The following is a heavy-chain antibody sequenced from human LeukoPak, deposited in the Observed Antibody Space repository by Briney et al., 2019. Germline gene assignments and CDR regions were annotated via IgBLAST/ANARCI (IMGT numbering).Heavy chain of an antibody. V-gene: IGHV3-21*01. Sequence: GGSLRLSCAASGFTFSSYSMNWVRQAPGKGLEWVSSISSSSSYIYYADSVKGRFTISRDNSKNTLYLQMNSLKGDDTAVYYCAKDSAFYYIDVWGKGTTVIISS. J-gene: IGHJ6*03. CDR3: AKDSAFYYIDV. CDR2: ISSSSSYI. CDR1: GFTFSSYS. D-gene: IGHD3-10*01.